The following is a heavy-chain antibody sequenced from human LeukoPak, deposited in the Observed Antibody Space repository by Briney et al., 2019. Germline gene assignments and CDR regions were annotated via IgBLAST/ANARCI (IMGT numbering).Heavy chain of an antibody. D-gene: IGHD5-24*01. V-gene: IGHV5-51*01. CDR1: GYSFTSYW. CDR2: IYPGDSDT. J-gene: IGHJ4*02. CDR3: AVRGIIEDGYNYGFDY. Sequence: GESLKISCKGSGYSFTSYWIGWVRQMPGKGLEWMGIIYPGDSDTRYSPSFQGQVTISADKSISTAYLQWSSLKASDTAMYYCAVRGIIEDGYNYGFDYWGQGTLVTVSS.